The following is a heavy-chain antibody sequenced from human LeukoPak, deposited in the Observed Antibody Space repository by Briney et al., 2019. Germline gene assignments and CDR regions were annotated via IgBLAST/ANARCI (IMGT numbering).Heavy chain of an antibody. CDR3: ARDYGSLVGATTNPDY. CDR2: INPSGGST. D-gene: IGHD1-26*01. Sequence: GASVKVSCKASGYTFTSYYMHWVRQAPGQGLEWMGIINPSGGSTSYAQKFQGRVTMTRDTSTSTVYMELSSLRSEDTAVYYCARDYGSLVGATTNPDYWGQGTLVTVSS. V-gene: IGHV1-46*01. J-gene: IGHJ4*02. CDR1: GYTFTSYY.